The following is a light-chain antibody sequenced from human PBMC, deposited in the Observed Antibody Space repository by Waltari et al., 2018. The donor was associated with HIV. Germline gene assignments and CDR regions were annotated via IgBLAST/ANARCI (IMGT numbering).Light chain of an antibody. Sequence: QSTLTQPASVSGSPGQSITISCPGSTSAFGLYNFISWYQQHPGGVPKVIIYEVFSRPSGISSRFSGSRSANTASLTISWLQPEDEADYYCASFTSNYTLIFGGGTKVTVL. J-gene: IGLJ2*01. CDR1: TSAFGLYNF. V-gene: IGLV2-14*01. CDR2: EVF. CDR3: ASFTSNYTLI.